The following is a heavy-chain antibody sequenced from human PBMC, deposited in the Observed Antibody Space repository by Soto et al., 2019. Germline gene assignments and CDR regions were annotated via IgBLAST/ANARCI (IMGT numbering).Heavy chain of an antibody. CDR1: GFTFSSYA. D-gene: IGHD2-15*01. J-gene: IGHJ4*02. Sequence: GGSLRLSCAASGFTFSSYAMSWVRQAPGKGLEWVSAISGSGGSTYYADSVKGRFTISRDNSKNTLYLQMNSLRAEDTAVYYCAKEGSIGYCSGGSCYKIYYFDYWGQGTLVTVSS. CDR2: ISGSGGST. V-gene: IGHV3-23*01. CDR3: AKEGSIGYCSGGSCYKIYYFDY.